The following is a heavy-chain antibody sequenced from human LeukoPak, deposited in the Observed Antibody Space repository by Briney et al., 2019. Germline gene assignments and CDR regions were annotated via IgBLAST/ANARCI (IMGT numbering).Heavy chain of an antibody. CDR1: GYTFTSYD. J-gene: IGHJ4*02. CDR2: MNPNSGST. D-gene: IGHD5-12*01. CDR3: ARGRSTGYPYYFEY. Sequence: ASVKVSCKASGYTFTSYDINWVRQATGQGLEWMGWMNPNSGSTGYAQKFQGRVTITRNTSVSTAYMELSGLRSEDTAVYYCARGRSTGYPYYFEYWGRGTLVTVSS. V-gene: IGHV1-8*03.